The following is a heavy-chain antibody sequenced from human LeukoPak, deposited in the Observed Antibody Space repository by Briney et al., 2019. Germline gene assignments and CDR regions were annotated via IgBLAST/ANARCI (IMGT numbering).Heavy chain of an antibody. CDR2: ISYDGSNK. V-gene: IGHV3-30-3*01. J-gene: IGHJ4*02. CDR3: AREGLLAASGTLDY. Sequence: GRSLRLSCAASGFTFSSYAMHWVRQAPGKGLEWVAVISYDGSNKYYADSVKGRFIISRDNSKNTLYLQMNSLRVEDTAVYCCAREGLLAASGTLDYWGQGTLVTVSS. D-gene: IGHD6-13*01. CDR1: GFTFSSYA.